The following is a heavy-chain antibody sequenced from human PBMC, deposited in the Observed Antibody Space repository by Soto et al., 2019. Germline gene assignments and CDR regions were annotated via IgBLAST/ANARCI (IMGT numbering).Heavy chain of an antibody. J-gene: IGHJ6*02. CDR3: ARGGDVNYYHGMDV. Sequence: QVQLVLSGGEVKKPGASVKLSCTASGYTFTSYGISWVRQAPGQGLEWMGWISAYNGKTNYAQNVQGRVTMTTDTSTRTAYMDLRSLRSDDTAVYYCARGGDVNYYHGMDVWGQGTTVTVSS. CDR1: GYTFTSYG. D-gene: IGHD5-12*01. V-gene: IGHV1-18*01. CDR2: ISAYNGKT.